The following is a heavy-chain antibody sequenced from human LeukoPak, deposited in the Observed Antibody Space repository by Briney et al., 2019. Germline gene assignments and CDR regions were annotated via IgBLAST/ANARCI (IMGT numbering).Heavy chain of an antibody. CDR2: ISADGGGT. Sequence: GGSLRLSCAASGFTFGVYAMHWVRQAPGKGLEWVSTISADGGGTYYADSVKGRFTISRDNSKNTLYLQMHSLRAEDTAVYYCAKCPFTWNYYDYWGQGTLVTVSS. D-gene: IGHD1-1*01. J-gene: IGHJ4*02. V-gene: IGHV3-23*01. CDR3: AKCPFTWNYYDY. CDR1: GFTFGVYA.